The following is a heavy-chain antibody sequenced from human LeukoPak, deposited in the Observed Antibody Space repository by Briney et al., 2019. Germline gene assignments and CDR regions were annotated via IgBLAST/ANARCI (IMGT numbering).Heavy chain of an antibody. CDR2: INNDGTAT. Sequence: GGSLRLSCAASGFTFSSYAMSWVRQVPGEGRVWVSGINNDGTATYYADSVKGRFTISRDNAKNTVYLQMNGLRAEDTSIYFCATVSEYWGQGTLVPVSS. V-gene: IGHV3-74*01. J-gene: IGHJ4*02. CDR3: ATVSEY. CDR1: GFTFSSYA.